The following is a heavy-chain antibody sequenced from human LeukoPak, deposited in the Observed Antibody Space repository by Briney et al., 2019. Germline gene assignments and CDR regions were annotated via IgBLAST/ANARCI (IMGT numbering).Heavy chain of an antibody. CDR1: GVSFSGYY. D-gene: IGHD2-15*01. V-gene: IGHV4-34*01. J-gene: IGHJ4*02. CDR2: INHSGST. Sequence: SETLSLTCAVYGVSFSGYYWSWIRRPPGKGLEWIGEINHSGSTNYNPSLKSRVTISVGTSKNQFSLKLSSVTAADTAVYYCASSCSGGSCSTPARLDYWGQGTLVTVSS. CDR3: ASSCSGGSCSTPARLDY.